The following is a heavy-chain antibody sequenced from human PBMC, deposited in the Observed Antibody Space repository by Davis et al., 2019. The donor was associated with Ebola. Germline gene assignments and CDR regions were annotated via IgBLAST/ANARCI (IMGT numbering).Heavy chain of an antibody. CDR3: AILGVRHSEDY. CDR2: ISYNGVNK. D-gene: IGHD3-10*01. Sequence: PGGSLRLSCAASGIIFSSFAMHWVRQAPGKDLEWVAFISYNGVNKYYADSVKGRFTLVRDNPRNKVFLQMNSLRVEDTAVYYCAILGVRHSEDYWGQGTQVTVSS. CDR1: GIIFSSFA. J-gene: IGHJ4*02. V-gene: IGHV3-30-3*01.